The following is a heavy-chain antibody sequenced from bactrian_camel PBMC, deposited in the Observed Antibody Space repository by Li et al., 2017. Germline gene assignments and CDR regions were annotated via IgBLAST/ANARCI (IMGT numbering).Heavy chain of an antibody. Sequence: HVQLVESGGGRAQPGGSLTLSCAASGFTFSNNWMHWVRQAPGEGLEWVSTIYTGDGSTMFVDSVKGRFTISRDNTKYTVYLQMNSLKTEDTAAYYCSAADFPSGMDSWGRGTQVTVS. CDR1: GFTFSNNW. V-gene: IGHV3S1*01. CDR2: IYTGDGST. J-gene: IGHJ7*01.